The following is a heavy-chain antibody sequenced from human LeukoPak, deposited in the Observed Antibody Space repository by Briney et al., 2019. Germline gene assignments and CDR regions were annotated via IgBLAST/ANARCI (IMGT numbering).Heavy chain of an antibody. CDR1: GFTFSSYV. CDR3: VKAQGYCGSGTCYFDY. D-gene: IGHD2-15*01. Sequence: GGSLRLSCSASGFTFSSYVMYWVRQAPGKALEYVSAINNNGGTTSYADSVKGRFTISRDNSKNTLSLQMSSLSVEDTAVYYCVKAQGYCGSGTCYFDYWGRGTLVTVSS. V-gene: IGHV3-64D*08. J-gene: IGHJ4*02. CDR2: INNNGGTT.